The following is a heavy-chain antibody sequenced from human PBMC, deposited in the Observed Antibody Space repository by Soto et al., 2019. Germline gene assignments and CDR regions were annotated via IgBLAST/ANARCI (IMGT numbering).Heavy chain of an antibody. CDR3: ARDPEYSYVYYYYYGMDV. Sequence: GGSLRLSCAASGFTFSSYWMHWVRQAPGKGLVWVSRINSDGSSTSYADSVKGRFTISRDNAKNTLYLQMNSLRAEDTAVYYCARDPEYSYVYYYYYGMDVWGQGTTVTVSS. D-gene: IGHD5-18*01. CDR2: INSDGSST. J-gene: IGHJ6*02. CDR1: GFTFSSYW. V-gene: IGHV3-74*01.